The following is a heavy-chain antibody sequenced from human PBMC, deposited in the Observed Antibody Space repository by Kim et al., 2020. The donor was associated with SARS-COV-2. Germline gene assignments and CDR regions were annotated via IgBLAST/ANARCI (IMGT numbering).Heavy chain of an antibody. J-gene: IGHJ2*01. CDR2: IIPIFGIA. V-gene: IGHV1-69*04. D-gene: IGHD3-3*01. Sequence: SVKVSCKASGGTFSSYAISWVRQAPGQGLEWMGRIIPIFGIANYAQKFQGRVTITADKSTSTAYMELSSLRSEDTAVYYCARDTYYDFWSGYSDWYFDLWGRSTLVTVSS. CDR1: GGTFSSYA. CDR3: ARDTYYDFWSGYSDWYFDL.